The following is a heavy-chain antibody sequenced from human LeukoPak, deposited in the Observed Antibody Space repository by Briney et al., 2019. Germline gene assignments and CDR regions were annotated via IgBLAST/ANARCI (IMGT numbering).Heavy chain of an antibody. J-gene: IGHJ3*02. CDR3: AKHAGGILWFGELQGDAFDI. CDR1: GFTFSSYG. CDR2: ISGSGGST. Sequence: PGGTLRLSCAASGFTFSSYGMSWVRQAPGKGLEWVSAISGSGGSTYYADSVKGRFTISRDNSKNTLYLQMNSLRAEDTAVYYCAKHAGGILWFGELQGDAFDIWGQGTMVTVSS. V-gene: IGHV3-23*01. D-gene: IGHD3-10*01.